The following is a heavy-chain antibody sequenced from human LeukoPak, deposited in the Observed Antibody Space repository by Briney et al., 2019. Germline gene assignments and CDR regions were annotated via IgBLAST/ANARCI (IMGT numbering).Heavy chain of an antibody. D-gene: IGHD2-21*02. CDR2: INPHSGGT. CDR3: VREGNELLSKDFDY. CDR1: GFTFTGYY. J-gene: IGHJ4*02. Sequence: AAVKVSCKASGFTFTGYYIHGVRQARAQGLEGMGYINPHSGGTNSPQKFQGRVTLTTDTSISAAYMELSSLLSDDTAMYYCVREGNELLSKDFDYWGQGTLVAVSS. V-gene: IGHV1-2*02.